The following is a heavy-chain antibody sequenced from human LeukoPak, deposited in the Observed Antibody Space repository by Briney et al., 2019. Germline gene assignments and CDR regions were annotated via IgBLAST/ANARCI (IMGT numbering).Heavy chain of an antibody. D-gene: IGHD3-10*01. V-gene: IGHV3-9*01. Sequence: GGSLRLSCAASGFTISDYYMSWIRQAPGKGLAWVSGISWNSGSIGYADSVKGRFTISRDNAKNSLYLQMNSLRAEDTALYYCAKDGSNYYGSGSYMYWGQGTLVTVSS. CDR3: AKDGSNYYGSGSYMY. CDR1: GFTISDYY. J-gene: IGHJ4*02. CDR2: ISWNSGSI.